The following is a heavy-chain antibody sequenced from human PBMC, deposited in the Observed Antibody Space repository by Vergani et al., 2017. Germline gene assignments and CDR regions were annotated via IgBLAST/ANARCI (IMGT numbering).Heavy chain of an antibody. CDR2: IRNKAYGGTT. CDR1: GFSFGDYA. D-gene: IGHD5-18*01. Sequence: VQLVESGGGLVPPGRSLRLSCAASGFSFGDYAMTWVRQAPGKGLEWVAFIRNKAYGGTTEYAASVKGRFTISREDSKRLAYLQLSGLKTEDTAVYFCSRGRGYSFGYSDYWGQGTLVTVSS. J-gene: IGHJ4*02. CDR3: SRGRGYSFGYSDY. V-gene: IGHV3-49*04.